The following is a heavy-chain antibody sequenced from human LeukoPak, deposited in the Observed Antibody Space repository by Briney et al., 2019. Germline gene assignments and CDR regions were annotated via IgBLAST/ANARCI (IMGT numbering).Heavy chain of an antibody. Sequence: GGSLRLSCAASGFTFSSYVMNWVRQAPGKGLEWVSSISSSSSYIYYADSVKGRFTISRDNAKNSLYLQMNSLRAEDTAVYYCARVAGATLPVDYWGQGTLVTVSS. CDR3: ARVAGATLPVDY. D-gene: IGHD1-26*01. CDR1: GFTFSSYV. CDR2: ISSSSSYI. J-gene: IGHJ4*02. V-gene: IGHV3-21*01.